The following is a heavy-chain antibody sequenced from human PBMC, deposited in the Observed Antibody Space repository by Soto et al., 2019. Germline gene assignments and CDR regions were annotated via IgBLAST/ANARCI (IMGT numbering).Heavy chain of an antibody. CDR2: MNPNSGNT. Sequence: QVQLVQSGAEVKKPGASVKVSCKASGYTFTSYDINWVRQATGQGLEWMGWMNPNSGNTGYAQKFQGRVTMTRNTSISTAYMELSSLRSADTAVYYCARGVLRYFDWLPPNWFDPWGQGTLVTVSS. J-gene: IGHJ5*02. D-gene: IGHD3-9*01. V-gene: IGHV1-8*01. CDR1: GYTFTSYD. CDR3: ARGVLRYFDWLPPNWFDP.